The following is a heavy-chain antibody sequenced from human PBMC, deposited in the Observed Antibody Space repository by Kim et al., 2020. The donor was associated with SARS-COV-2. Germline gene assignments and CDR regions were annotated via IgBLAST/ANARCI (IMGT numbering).Heavy chain of an antibody. Sequence: SETLSLTCAVSGDSMSNNYWTWIRQTPGKGLEWIGYVHHSGSSNYNPSLKSRVSISADMSKNHFSLNVSSVVAADTAVYYCARRTTVVRGVDAFDIWG. D-gene: IGHD3-10*01. CDR2: VHHSGSS. CDR3: ARRTTVVRGVDAFDI. CDR1: GDSMSNNY. V-gene: IGHV4-59*13. J-gene: IGHJ3*02.